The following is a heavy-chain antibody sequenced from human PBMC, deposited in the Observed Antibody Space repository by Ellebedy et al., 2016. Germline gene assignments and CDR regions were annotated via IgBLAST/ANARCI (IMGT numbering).Heavy chain of an antibody. V-gene: IGHV4-39*07. CDR1: GGSISSSSYY. D-gene: IGHD1-14*01. J-gene: IGHJ6*03. CDR3: ARGTRVSGGYYDYIDV. Sequence: SETLSLTXTVSGGSISSSSYYWGWIRQPPGKGLEWIGEINHSGSTNYNPSLKSRVTISVDTSRNQFSLNLNSVTAADTAVYYCARGTRVSGGYYDYIDVWGKGTTVTVSS. CDR2: INHSGST.